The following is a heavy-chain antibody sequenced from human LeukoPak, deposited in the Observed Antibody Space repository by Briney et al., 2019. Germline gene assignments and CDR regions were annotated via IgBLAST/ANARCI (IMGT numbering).Heavy chain of an antibody. V-gene: IGHV4-59*01. J-gene: IGHJ5*02. CDR2: IYYSGST. Sequence: SETLSLTCTVSGGSISSYYWSWIRQPPGKGLEWIGYIYYSGSTNYNPSLKSRVTISVDTSKNQFSLKLSSVTAADTAVYYCARSGVIFLNWFDPWGQGTLVTVSS. D-gene: IGHD3-10*01. CDR3: ARSGVIFLNWFDP. CDR1: GGSISSYY.